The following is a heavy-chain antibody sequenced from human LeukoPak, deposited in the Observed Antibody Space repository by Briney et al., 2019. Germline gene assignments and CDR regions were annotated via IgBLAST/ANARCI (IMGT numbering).Heavy chain of an antibody. V-gene: IGHV3-30*18. D-gene: IGHD6-19*01. CDR3: AKDNLAVAGTDYYYYGMDV. J-gene: IGHJ6*02. Sequence: PGRSLRLSCAASGFTFSSYGMHWVRQAPGKGLEWVSVISYDGSNKYYADSVKGRFTISRENSKNTLYLQMNSLRAEDTAVYYCAKDNLAVAGTDYYYYGMDVWGQGTTVTASS. CDR1: GFTFSSYG. CDR2: ISYDGSNK.